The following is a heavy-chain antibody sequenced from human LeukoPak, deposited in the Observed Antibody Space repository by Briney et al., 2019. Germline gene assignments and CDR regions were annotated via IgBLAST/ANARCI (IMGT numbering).Heavy chain of an antibody. V-gene: IGHV3-9*01. Sequence: GRSLRLSCAASGFTFDDYAMHWVRQAPGKGLEWISGISWSSDIIDYADSVKGRFTISRDNARNSLYLQMNSLRAEDTALYYCAKDRAGYSSTWGNWFDPWGQGTLVTVSS. CDR1: GFTFDDYA. D-gene: IGHD6-13*01. CDR2: ISWSSDII. J-gene: IGHJ5*02. CDR3: AKDRAGYSSTWGNWFDP.